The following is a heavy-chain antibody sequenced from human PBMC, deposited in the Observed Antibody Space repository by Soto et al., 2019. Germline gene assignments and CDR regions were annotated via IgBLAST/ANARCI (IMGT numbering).Heavy chain of an antibody. CDR1: GFTFSTYA. V-gene: IGHV3-23*01. CDR2: ISGSGGST. CDR3: AQDSWSGYYLY. Sequence: GGSLRLSCAASGFTFSTYAMSWVRQAPGKGLEWVSAISGSGGSTYYADSVKGRFTISRDNSKNTLYLQMNSLRAEDTAIYYCAQDSWSGYYLYWGQGTLVTVSS. D-gene: IGHD3-3*01. J-gene: IGHJ4*02.